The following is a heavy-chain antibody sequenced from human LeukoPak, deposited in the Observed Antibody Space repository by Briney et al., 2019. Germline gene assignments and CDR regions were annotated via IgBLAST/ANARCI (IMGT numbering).Heavy chain of an antibody. D-gene: IGHD2-15*01. Sequence: GGSLRLSCTVSGFTVSSNYMTWVRQAPGKGLEWVSVIYSDGTTYNADSVKGRFTISRDNSKNTLYLQINSLRAEDTAVYYCARENEYCSGGSCYSWFDPWGQGTLVTVSS. CDR2: IYSDGTT. V-gene: IGHV3-53*01. CDR1: GFTVSSNY. J-gene: IGHJ5*02. CDR3: ARENEYCSGGSCYSWFDP.